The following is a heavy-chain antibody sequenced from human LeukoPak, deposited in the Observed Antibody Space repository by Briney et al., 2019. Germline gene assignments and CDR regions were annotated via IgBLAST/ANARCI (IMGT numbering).Heavy chain of an antibody. CDR3: ARNEAHTLFFDY. D-gene: IGHD1-1*01. CDR1: GGSFSDYH. CDR2: INHSGTT. V-gene: IGHV4-34*01. Sequence: TSETLSLTCAVYGGSFSDYHWSWIRQPPGKGLEWIGEINHSGTTKYNPSLKSRVTISVDTSKNQFSLKLGSVTAADTAVYYCARNEAHTLFFDYWGQGTLVTVSS. J-gene: IGHJ4*02.